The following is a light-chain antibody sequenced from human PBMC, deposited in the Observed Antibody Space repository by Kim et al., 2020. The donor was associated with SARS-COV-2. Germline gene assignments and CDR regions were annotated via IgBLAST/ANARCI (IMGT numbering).Light chain of an antibody. CDR3: HQYGSSLWT. J-gene: IGKJ1*01. CDR1: QSVSSSY. CDR2: GAS. Sequence: SPGERATLSCRASQSVSSSYLAWYQQKPGQAPRLLIYGASSRATGIPDRFSGSGSGTDFTLTISRLEPEDFAVYYCHQYGSSLWTFGQGTKVEIK. V-gene: IGKV3-20*01.